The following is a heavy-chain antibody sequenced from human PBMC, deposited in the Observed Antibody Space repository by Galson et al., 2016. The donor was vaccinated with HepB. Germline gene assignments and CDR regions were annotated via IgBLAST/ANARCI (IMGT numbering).Heavy chain of an antibody. V-gene: IGHV4-4*02. CDR2: TYHSGTT. CDR1: GGSISSNW. D-gene: IGHD6-19*01. CDR3: ARHIAVTGTRGFDY. J-gene: IGHJ4*02. Sequence: SETLSLTCTVSGGSISSNWWSWVRQPPGKGLDWIAETYHSGTTNFNPSLQSRVTISIDKSKNQASLNLNSVTAADTAVYYCARHIAVTGTRGFDYWGQGLLVTVSS.